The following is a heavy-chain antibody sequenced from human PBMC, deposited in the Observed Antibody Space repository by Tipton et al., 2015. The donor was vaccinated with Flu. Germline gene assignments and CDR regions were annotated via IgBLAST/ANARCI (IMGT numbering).Heavy chain of an antibody. V-gene: IGHV3-23*01. Sequence: SLRLSCAASGFTFSSYAMSWVRQAPGKGLEWVSAISGSGGSTYYADSVKGRFTISRDNSKNTLYLQMNSLRAEDTAVYYCAKDSAPSAAGPIQGSDYWGQGTLVTVSS. CDR2: ISGSGGST. J-gene: IGHJ4*02. CDR3: AKDSAPSAAGPIQGSDY. CDR1: GFTFSSYA. D-gene: IGHD1/OR15-1a*01.